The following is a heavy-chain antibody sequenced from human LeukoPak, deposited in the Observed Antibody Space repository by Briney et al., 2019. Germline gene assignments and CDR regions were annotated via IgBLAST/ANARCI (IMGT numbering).Heavy chain of an antibody. CDR3: AKDSGYSYGSQLGG. CDR1: GFTFSSYG. J-gene: IGHJ4*02. V-gene: IGHV3-30*18. D-gene: IGHD5-18*01. CDR2: ISYDGSSK. Sequence: GGSLRLSCAASGFTFSSYGMHWVRQAPGKGLEWVAVISYDGSSKYYADSVKGRFTISRDNSKNTLYLQMNSLRAGDTAVYYCAKDSGYSYGSQLGGWGQGTLVTVSS.